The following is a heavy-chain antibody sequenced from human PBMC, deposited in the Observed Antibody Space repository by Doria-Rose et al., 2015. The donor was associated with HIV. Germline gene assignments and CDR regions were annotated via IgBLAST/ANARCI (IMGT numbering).Heavy chain of an antibody. CDR2: IFSDDER. CDR1: GVSLSSPGMG. Sequence: QVTLKESGPVLVKPTETLTLTCTVSGVSLSSPGMGVSWIRQPPGNALEWLANIFSDDERSYITSLKSRLTISRGTSKSQVVLTMTDMDPVDTATYYCARIKSSRWYHKYYFDFWGQGTLVIVSA. V-gene: IGHV2-26*01. CDR3: ARIKSSRWYHKYYFDF. J-gene: IGHJ4*02. D-gene: IGHD6-13*01.